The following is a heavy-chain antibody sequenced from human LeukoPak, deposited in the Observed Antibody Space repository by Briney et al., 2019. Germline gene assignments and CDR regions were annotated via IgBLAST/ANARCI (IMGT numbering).Heavy chain of an antibody. J-gene: IGHJ3*02. CDR3: ARDLKDSSGYNDAFDI. V-gene: IGHV3-21*01. D-gene: IGHD3-22*01. CDR2: ISSSSRYI. CDR1: GLTFSSCS. Sequence: GGSLRLSCAASGLTFSSCSMIWVREAPGKGLEWGSSISSSSRYIYYADSAKGRFTISRDNAKNSLYLQMNSLRAEDTAVYYCARDLKDSSGYNDAFDIWGQGTMVTVSS.